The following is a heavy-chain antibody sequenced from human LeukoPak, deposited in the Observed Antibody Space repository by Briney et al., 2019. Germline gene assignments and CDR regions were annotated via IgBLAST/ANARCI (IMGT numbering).Heavy chain of an antibody. CDR2: IYSGGST. Sequence: GGSLRLSCAASGLTVSSNYMSWVRQAPGKGLEWVSVIYSGGSTYYADSVKGRFTISRDNSKNTLYLQMNSLRAEDTAVYYCARLAWFGEFTYYYYGMDVWGQGTTVTVSS. CDR3: ARLAWFGEFTYYYYGMDV. D-gene: IGHD3-10*01. V-gene: IGHV3-66*04. CDR1: GLTVSSNY. J-gene: IGHJ6*02.